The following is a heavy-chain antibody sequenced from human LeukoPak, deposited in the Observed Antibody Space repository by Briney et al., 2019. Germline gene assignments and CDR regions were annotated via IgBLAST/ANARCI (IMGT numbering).Heavy chain of an antibody. D-gene: IGHD1-26*01. CDR2: IYDRGST. CDR1: GASISSHY. V-gene: IGHV4-59*11. J-gene: IGHJ5*02. Sequence: TETLSLTCTVTGASISSHYWCWIRQTPGTGLEWIGDIYDRGSTTYNPSLKSRVSISVDTSRNQFSLNLRSVTAADTAVYYCAKIEVGRFDPWGQGTLVTVSS. CDR3: AKIEVGRFDP.